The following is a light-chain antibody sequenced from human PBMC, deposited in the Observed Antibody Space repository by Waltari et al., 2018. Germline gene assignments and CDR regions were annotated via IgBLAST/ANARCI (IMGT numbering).Light chain of an antibody. CDR1: STDVGDYNY. Sequence: QSALTQPASVSGSPGQSITISCTGASTDVGDYNYVSWYQQIPGKAPKVIIYDVNKRPSGVSNRFSVSKSGNSASLSISGLQAEDEAHYYCCSYAGRSTWVFGGGTKVTVL. V-gene: IGLV2-14*03. J-gene: IGLJ3*02. CDR2: DVN. CDR3: CSYAGRSTWV.